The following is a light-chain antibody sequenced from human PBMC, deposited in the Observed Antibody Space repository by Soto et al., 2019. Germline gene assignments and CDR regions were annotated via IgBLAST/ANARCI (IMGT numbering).Light chain of an antibody. V-gene: IGKV3-11*01. Sequence: IVLTQSPATLSVSPWERATLSFMASQNISNYLIWYQQKPGQAPRLLIYDVSNRATDIPARFSGSGSGTDFTLTISSLEPEDLAVYFCQQRSNWPRTFGQGTKV. CDR3: QQRSNWPRT. CDR2: DVS. CDR1: QNISNY. J-gene: IGKJ1*01.